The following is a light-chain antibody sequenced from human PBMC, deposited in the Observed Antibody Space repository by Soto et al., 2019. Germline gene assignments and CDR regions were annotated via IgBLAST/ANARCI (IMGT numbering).Light chain of an antibody. Sequence: QMCQSPSTLSASVGDRVTITCRASQNINSWLAWYQQKPGKAPKLLIYEASSLEKGVPARFGGSGSGTEFTLTISSLQPDDFATYYCQQYNVYSWTFGQGTKV. CDR2: EAS. V-gene: IGKV1-5*03. CDR1: QNINSW. CDR3: QQYNVYSWT. J-gene: IGKJ1*01.